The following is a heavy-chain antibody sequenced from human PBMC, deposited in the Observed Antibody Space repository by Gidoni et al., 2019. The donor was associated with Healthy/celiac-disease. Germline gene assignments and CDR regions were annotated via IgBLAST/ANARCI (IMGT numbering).Heavy chain of an antibody. CDR1: GYTFTSYY. J-gene: IGHJ4*02. CDR2: INPSGGST. V-gene: IGHV1-46*01. D-gene: IGHD2-15*01. Sequence: QVQLVQSGAEVKKPGASVKVSCKASGYTFTSYYMHWVRQAPGQGLEWMGIINPSGGSTSYAQKFQGRVTMTRDTSTSTVYMELSSLRSEDTAMYYCARDMVEGGVVVAAPLYWGQGTLVTVSS. CDR3: ARDMVEGGVVVAAPLY.